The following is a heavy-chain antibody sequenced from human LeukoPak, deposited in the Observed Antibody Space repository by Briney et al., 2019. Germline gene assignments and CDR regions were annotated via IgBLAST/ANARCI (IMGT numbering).Heavy chain of an antibody. D-gene: IGHD2-15*01. J-gene: IGHJ4*02. Sequence: GGSLRLSCAASGFTFSSYSMNWVRQAPGKGLEWVSSISSSSSTIYYADSVKGRFTISRDNAKNSLYLQMNSLRAEDTAVYYCASNSRYCSGGSCYSEFDYWGQGTLVTVSS. CDR3: ASNSRYCSGGSCYSEFDY. V-gene: IGHV3-48*01. CDR2: ISSSSSTI. CDR1: GFTFSSYS.